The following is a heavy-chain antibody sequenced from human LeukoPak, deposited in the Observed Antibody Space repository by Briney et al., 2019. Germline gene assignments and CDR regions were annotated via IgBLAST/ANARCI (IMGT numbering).Heavy chain of an antibody. Sequence: KPGGSLRLSCAASGFTFSSYSMNWVRQAPGKGLEWVSSISSSSSYIYYADSVKGRFTISRDNAKNSLYLQMNGLRAEDTAVYYCARDCIAAAGKNDYWGQGTLVTVSS. D-gene: IGHD6-13*01. CDR3: ARDCIAAAGKNDY. CDR2: ISSSSSYI. CDR1: GFTFSSYS. J-gene: IGHJ4*02. V-gene: IGHV3-21*01.